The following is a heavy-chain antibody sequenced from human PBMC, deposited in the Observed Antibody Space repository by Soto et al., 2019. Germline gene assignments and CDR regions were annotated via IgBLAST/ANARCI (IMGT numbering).Heavy chain of an antibody. D-gene: IGHD6-19*01. V-gene: IGHV1-3*01. CDR1: GYPFTSYA. Sequence: QVQLVQSGAEVKKPGASVKVSCKASGYPFTSYAMHWVRQAPGQRLEWMGCINAGNGNTKYSQKFQGRVTITRDTSASTAYMELSSLRSEDTAVYYCARSVEVAGTECDYWGQGTLVTVSS. CDR2: INAGNGNT. J-gene: IGHJ4*02. CDR3: ARSVEVAGTECDY.